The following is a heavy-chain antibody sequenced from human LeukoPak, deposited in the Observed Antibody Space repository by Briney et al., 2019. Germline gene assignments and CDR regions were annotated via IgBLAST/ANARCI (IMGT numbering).Heavy chain of an antibody. CDR3: ARAPPPTAALLYYYGMDV. D-gene: IGHD6-13*01. V-gene: IGHV1-2*02. CDR2: INPNSGGT. Sequence: ASVKVSCKASGYTFTGYYMHWVRQAPGQGLEWMGWINPNSGGTNYAQKFQGRVTMTRDTSISTAYMELSRLRSDDTAVYYCARAPPPTAALLYYYGMDVWGQGTTVTVSS. J-gene: IGHJ6*02. CDR1: GYTFTGYY.